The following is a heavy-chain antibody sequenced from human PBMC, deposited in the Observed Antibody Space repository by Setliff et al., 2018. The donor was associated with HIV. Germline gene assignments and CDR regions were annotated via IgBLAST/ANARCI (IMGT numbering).Heavy chain of an antibody. J-gene: IGHJ6*02. D-gene: IGHD3-3*01. CDR3: ARIFGDQGYYYGMDV. Sequence: LSLTCTVSGGSISSYYWSWIRQPPGKGLEWIGYIYYSGSTNYNPSLKSRVTISVDTSKNQFSLKLSSVIAADTAVYYCARIFGDQGYYYGMDVWGQGTTVTRLL. CDR2: IYYSGST. CDR1: GGSISSYY. V-gene: IGHV4-59*01.